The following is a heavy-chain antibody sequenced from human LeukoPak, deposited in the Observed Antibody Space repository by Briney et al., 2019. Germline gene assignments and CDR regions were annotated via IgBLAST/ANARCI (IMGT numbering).Heavy chain of an antibody. J-gene: IGHJ4*02. D-gene: IGHD5-18*01. V-gene: IGHV4-34*01. CDR2: INHSGST. CDR1: GGSFSGYY. CDR3: ARVFGYSYGTTDY. Sequence: SETLSLTCAVYGGSFSGYYWSWIRQPPGKGLDWIGEINHSGSTNYNPSLKSRVTISVDTSNNQFSLKLSSVTAADTAVYYCARVFGYSYGTTDYWGQGTLVTVSS.